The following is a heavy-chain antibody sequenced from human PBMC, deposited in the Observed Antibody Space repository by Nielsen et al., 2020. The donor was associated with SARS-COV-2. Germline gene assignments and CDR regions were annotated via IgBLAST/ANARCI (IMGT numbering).Heavy chain of an antibody. V-gene: IGHV3-21*01. CDR1: GFTFSSYS. J-gene: IGHJ1*01. D-gene: IGHD2-15*01. Sequence: GGSLRLSCAASGFTFSSYSMNWVRQAPGKGLEWVSSISSSSSYIYYADSVKGRFTISRDNAKNSLYLQMNSLRAEDTAVYYCARGRPVCSGGSCYSKYFQHWGQGTLVTVSS. CDR2: ISSSSSYI. CDR3: ARGRPVCSGGSCYSKYFQH.